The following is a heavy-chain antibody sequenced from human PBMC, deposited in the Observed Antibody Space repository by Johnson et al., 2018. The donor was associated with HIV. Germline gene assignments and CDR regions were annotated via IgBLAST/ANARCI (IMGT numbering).Heavy chain of an antibody. CDR2: ISSSGSTI. CDR3: ARAYCGGDCSKDAFDI. V-gene: IGHV3-48*03. D-gene: IGHD2-21*02. J-gene: IGHJ3*02. CDR1: GFTFSSYD. Sequence: VQLVESGGGLVQPGGSLRLSCAASGFTFSSYDMNWVRQAPGKGLEWVSYISSSGSTIYYADSVKGRFTISRDNAKNSLYLQMNSLRAEDTAVYYCARAYCGGDCSKDAFDIWGQGTMVTVSS.